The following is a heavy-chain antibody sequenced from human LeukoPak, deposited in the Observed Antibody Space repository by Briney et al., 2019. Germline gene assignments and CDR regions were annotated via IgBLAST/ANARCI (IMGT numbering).Heavy chain of an antibody. CDR3: ARDSYYDILTGYYRGGRYFDY. CDR2: ISWNGGGM. V-gene: IGHV3-9*01. J-gene: IGHJ4*02. D-gene: IGHD3-9*01. CDR1: GFTFDAYA. Sequence: SGGSLRLSCAASGFTFDAYAMHWVRQAPGKGLEWVSGISWNGGGMGYAVSVKGRFTISRDNAKNSLYLQMNSLRDEDTALYYCARDSYYDILTGYYRGGRYFDYWGQGTLVTVSS.